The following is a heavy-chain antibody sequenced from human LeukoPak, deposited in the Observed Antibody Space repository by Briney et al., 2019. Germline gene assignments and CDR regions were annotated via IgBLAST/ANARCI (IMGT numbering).Heavy chain of an antibody. D-gene: IGHD2-21*01. J-gene: IGHJ4*02. CDR3: ARQFGGGADPNFDY. Sequence: NPSETLSLTCAVYGGSFSGYYWSWIRQPPGKGLEWIASIYYTGSTYYNPSLKSRVTISVDTSNNQFSLKLSSVTAADTAVYYCARQFGGGADPNFDYWGQGTLVTVSS. CDR2: IYYTGST. V-gene: IGHV4-34*01. CDR1: GGSFSGYY.